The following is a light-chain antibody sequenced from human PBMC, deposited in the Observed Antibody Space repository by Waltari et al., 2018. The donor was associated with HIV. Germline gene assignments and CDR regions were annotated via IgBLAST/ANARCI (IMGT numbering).Light chain of an antibody. V-gene: IGKV1-9*01. CDR2: GAS. CDR1: QGIRSY. Sequence: DVLLTQSPRFLSASVADRVAITCRASQGIRSYLAWYQQSPGRAPRLLIYGASTFDTGVPSRFSGSGSGTLFTLTITSLQPEDFGTYYCQQHASYPLPFGPGTRVDV. CDR3: QQHASYPLP. J-gene: IGKJ3*01.